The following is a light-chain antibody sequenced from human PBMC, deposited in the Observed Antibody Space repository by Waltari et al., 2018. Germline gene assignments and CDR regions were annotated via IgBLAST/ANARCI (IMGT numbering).Light chain of an antibody. CDR1: SSNIGSDY. CDR3: ATWDSSLSAGV. V-gene: IGLV1-51*02. CDR2: ENN. J-gene: IGLJ2*01. Sequence: QSVLAQPPSVSAAPGQRVTISCSGSSSNIGSDYVSWYQQFPGTAPKLLIQENNDRPAGIPDRFSGSKSGTSATLDITGLQTGDEAVYYCATWDSSLSAGVFGGGTKLTVL.